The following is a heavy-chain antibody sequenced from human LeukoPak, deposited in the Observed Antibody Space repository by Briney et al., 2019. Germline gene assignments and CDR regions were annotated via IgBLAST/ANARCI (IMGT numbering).Heavy chain of an antibody. D-gene: IGHD3-22*01. J-gene: IGHJ5*02. V-gene: IGHV4-38-2*01. CDR1: GYSISSGYY. Sequence: SETLSLTCAVSGYSISSGYYWGWIRQPPGKGLEWIGSIYHSGSTNYNPSLKSRVTISVDTSKNQFSLKLSSVTAADTAVYYCARVFDSSGYYYKFFWFDPWGQGTLVTVSS. CDR2: IYHSGST. CDR3: ARVFDSSGYYYKFFWFDP.